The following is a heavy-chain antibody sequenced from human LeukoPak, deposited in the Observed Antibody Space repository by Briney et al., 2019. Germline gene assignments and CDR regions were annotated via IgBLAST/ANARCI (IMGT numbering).Heavy chain of an antibody. J-gene: IGHJ4*02. CDR1: GFTFSRNA. D-gene: IGHD3-22*01. Sequence: GGSLRLSCAASGFTFSRNAMNWVRQAPGKGLEWVASISGNGLGTYYADSVKGRFNISRDNSRNTLYLQMNSLKIEDTAFYYCAKDANYLRSSGYLIPIDFWGQGTLVTVFS. V-gene: IGHV3-23*01. CDR3: AKDANYLRSSGYLIPIDF. CDR2: ISGNGLGT.